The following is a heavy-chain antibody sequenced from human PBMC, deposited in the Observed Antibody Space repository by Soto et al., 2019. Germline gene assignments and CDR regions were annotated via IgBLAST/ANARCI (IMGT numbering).Heavy chain of an antibody. CDR3: VRDGTKTLRDWYDP. CDR2: IYATGTT. J-gene: IGHJ5*02. Sequence: PSETLSLTCTVSGASISGFYWSWIRKSAGKGLEWIGRIYATGTTDYNPSLKSRVMMSVDTSKKQFSLKLRSVTAADTAVYYCVRDGTKTLRDWYDPWGQGXSVTVPS. D-gene: IGHD1-1*01. CDR1: GASISGFY. V-gene: IGHV4-4*07.